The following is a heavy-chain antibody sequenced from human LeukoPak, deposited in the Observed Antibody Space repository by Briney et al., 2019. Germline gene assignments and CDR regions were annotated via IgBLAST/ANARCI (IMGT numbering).Heavy chain of an antibody. D-gene: IGHD5-18*01. V-gene: IGHV3-30*18. CDR1: GFTFSSYG. Sequence: GGSLRLSCAASGFTFSSYGMHWVRQAPGKGLEWVAVISYDGSNKYYADSVKGQFTISRDNSKNTLYLQMNSLRAEDTAVYYCAKIIGYSYGYFDYWGQGTLVTVSS. CDR3: AKIIGYSYGYFDY. J-gene: IGHJ4*02. CDR2: ISYDGSNK.